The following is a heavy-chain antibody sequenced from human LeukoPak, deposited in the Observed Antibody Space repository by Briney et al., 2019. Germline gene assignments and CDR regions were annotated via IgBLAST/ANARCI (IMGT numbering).Heavy chain of an antibody. D-gene: IGHD4-17*01. CDR2: ISSGSSAI. J-gene: IGHJ4*02. CDR3: ARGHTAVTRHFDF. V-gene: IGHV3-21*01. CDR1: GFTFSNYA. Sequence: GGTLRLSCAASGFTFSNYAMTWVRQAPGKGLEWVSIISSGSSAIFSADALKGRFTISRDDAKNLLYLDMNSLRAEDTAVYYCARGHTAVTRHFDFWGQGTLVTVSS.